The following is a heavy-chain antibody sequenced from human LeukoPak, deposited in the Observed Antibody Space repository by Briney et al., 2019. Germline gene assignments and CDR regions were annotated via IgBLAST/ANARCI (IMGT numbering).Heavy chain of an antibody. D-gene: IGHD6-19*01. J-gene: IGHJ4*02. CDR3: ARARGPYSWWLAPNFDY. CDR1: GYTFTGYG. CDR2: ISAYNGNT. V-gene: IGHV1-18*01. Sequence: ASVKVSCKASGYTFTGYGISWVRQAPGQGLEWMGWISAYNGNTNYAQKLQGRVTMTTDTSTSTAYMELRSLRSGDTAVYYCARARGPYSWWLAPNFDYWGQGTLVTVSS.